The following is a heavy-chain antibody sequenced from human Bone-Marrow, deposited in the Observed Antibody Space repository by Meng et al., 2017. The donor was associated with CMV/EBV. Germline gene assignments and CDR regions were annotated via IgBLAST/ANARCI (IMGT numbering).Heavy chain of an antibody. V-gene: IGHV3-21*01. CDR1: GFTFSSYA. J-gene: IGHJ6*02. D-gene: IGHD3-3*01. CDR2: ISSSSSYI. Sequence: GESLKISCAASGFTFSSYAMSWVRQAPGKGLEWVSSISSSSSYIYYADSVKGRFTISRDNAKNSLYLQMNSLRAEDTAVYYCARDQRITIFGVVIRDYYYGMDVWGQGTTVTVSS. CDR3: ARDQRITIFGVVIRDYYYGMDV.